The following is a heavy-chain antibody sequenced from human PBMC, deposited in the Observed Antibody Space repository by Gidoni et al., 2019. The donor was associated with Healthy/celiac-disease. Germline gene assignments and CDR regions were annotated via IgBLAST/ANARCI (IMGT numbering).Heavy chain of an antibody. CDR2: ISGSGGST. J-gene: IGHJ6*02. CDR3: AKSDFWSGYYTNYYYGMDV. D-gene: IGHD3-3*01. CDR1: GFTFSSYA. V-gene: IGHV3-23*01. Sequence: EVQLLESGGGLVQPGGSLRLSCAASGFTFSSYALSWVRQAPGKGLEWVAAISGSGGSTYYADSVKGRFTISRDNSKNTLYLQMNSLRAEDTAVYYCAKSDFWSGYYTNYYYGMDVWGQGTTVTVSS.